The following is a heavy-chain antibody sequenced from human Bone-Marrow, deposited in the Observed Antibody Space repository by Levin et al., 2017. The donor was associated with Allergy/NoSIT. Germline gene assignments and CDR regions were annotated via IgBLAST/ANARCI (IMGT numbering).Heavy chain of an antibody. CDR1: GFTFSSHA. V-gene: IGHV3-23*01. CDR3: AKDLTAEVWSPFDY. J-gene: IGHJ4*02. CDR2: ISGSGGNR. D-gene: IGHD3-10*01. Sequence: GGSLRLSCTVSGFTFSSHAMSWVRQAPGKGLEWVSGISGSGGNRNYADSVKGRFTISRDNSKNMVFLQMNSLRAEGTAIYYCAKDLTAEVWSPFDYWGQGTLVTVSS.